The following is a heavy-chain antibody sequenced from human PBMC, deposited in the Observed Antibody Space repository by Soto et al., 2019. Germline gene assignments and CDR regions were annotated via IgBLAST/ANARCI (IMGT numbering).Heavy chain of an antibody. CDR1: GFTFSSYG. D-gene: IGHD2-2*01. J-gene: IGHJ6*02. CDR3: ARDRSSSDYYGMDV. Sequence: GWSLRLSCAASGFTFSSYGMHWVRQAPGKGLEWVAIIWYDGSTKYYGNSVKGRFTISRDNSKNTLYLQMNSLRAEDTAVYYCARDRSSSDYYGMDVWGQGTTVTVYS. V-gene: IGHV3-33*01. CDR2: IWYDGSTK.